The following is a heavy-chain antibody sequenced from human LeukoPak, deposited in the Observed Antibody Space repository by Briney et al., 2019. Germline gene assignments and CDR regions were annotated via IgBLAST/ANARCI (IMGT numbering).Heavy chain of an antibody. D-gene: IGHD1-14*01. Sequence: PSETLSLTCTVSGGSVSSGSYYWSWIRQPPGKGLEWIGYVYYHGGTNYNPSLKSRVTISVDTSKNQFSLKLTSVTAADTAVYNCARRVGTRDWYFDLWGRGTLVTVSS. V-gene: IGHV4-61*01. J-gene: IGHJ2*01. CDR1: GGSVSSGSYY. CDR2: VYYHGGT. CDR3: ARRVGTRDWYFDL.